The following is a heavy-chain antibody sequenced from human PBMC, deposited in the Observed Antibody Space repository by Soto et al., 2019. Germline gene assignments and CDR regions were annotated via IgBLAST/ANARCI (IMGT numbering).Heavy chain of an antibody. Sequence: PSETLSLTCALYGGSFSGYYWSWLRQPPGQGLEWIGEINHSGSTNYNPSLKSRFTISVDTANNQFSLKLSSVPAADTAVYCCGIGRSDFCSGYRRHYFDYWGQGTLVTVCS. V-gene: IGHV4-34*01. J-gene: IGHJ4*02. D-gene: IGHD3-3*01. CDR1: GGSFSGYY. CDR2: INHSGST. CDR3: GIGRSDFCSGYRRHYFDY.